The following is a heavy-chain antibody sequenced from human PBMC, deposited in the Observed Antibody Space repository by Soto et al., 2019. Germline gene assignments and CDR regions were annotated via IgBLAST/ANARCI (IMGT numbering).Heavy chain of an antibody. J-gene: IGHJ4*02. Sequence: PGGSLRLSCAASGFTFSSYAMSWVRQAPGKGLEWVSAISGSGGSTYYADSVKGRFTISRDNSKNTLYLQMNSLRAEDTAVYYCAKDSELNLLWFGELSPPWFDYWGQGTLVTVSS. CDR1: GFTFSSYA. V-gene: IGHV3-23*01. D-gene: IGHD3-10*01. CDR3: AKDSELNLLWFGELSPPWFDY. CDR2: ISGSGGST.